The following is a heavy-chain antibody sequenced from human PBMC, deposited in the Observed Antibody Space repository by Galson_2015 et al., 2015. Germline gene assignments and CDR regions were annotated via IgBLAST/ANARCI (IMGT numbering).Heavy chain of an antibody. V-gene: IGHV3-23*01. Sequence: SLRLSCAASGSIFRNYAMTWVRQGPGKGLDWVSVISGSGGWTYYADSVKGRFNISRDNSKNTLYLQMSSLRAEDTAIYYCTKSNSLQDDNGWYYFDHWGQGTLVTVSS. D-gene: IGHD6-19*01. CDR3: TKSNSLQDDNGWYYFDH. CDR1: GSIFRNYA. J-gene: IGHJ4*02. CDR2: ISGSGGWT.